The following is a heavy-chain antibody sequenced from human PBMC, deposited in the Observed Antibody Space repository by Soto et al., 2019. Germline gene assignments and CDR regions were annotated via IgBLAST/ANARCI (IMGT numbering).Heavy chain of an antibody. J-gene: IGHJ4*02. D-gene: IGHD7-27*01. CDR1: GGTFSSYA. CDR2: IIPIFGTA. V-gene: IGHV1-69*12. CDR3: ASLSLWPTPPGLGFDY. Sequence: QVQLVQSGAEVKKPGSSVKVSCKASGGTFSSYAISWVRQAPGQGLEWMGGIIPIFGTANYAQKFQGRVTITADESTSTAYMELSSLRSEDTAVYYWASLSLWPTPPGLGFDYWGQGSLVTVSS.